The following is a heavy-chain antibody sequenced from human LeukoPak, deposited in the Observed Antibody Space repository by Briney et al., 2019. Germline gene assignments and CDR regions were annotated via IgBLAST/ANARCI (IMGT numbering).Heavy chain of an antibody. CDR3: AREGGSGSYYYYYYMDV. V-gene: IGHV3-21*01. CDR1: RFTFSSYS. CDR2: ISSSSSYI. J-gene: IGHJ6*03. D-gene: IGHD3-10*01. Sequence: GGSLRLSCAASRFTFSSYSMNWVRQAPGKGLEWVSSISSSSSYIYYADSVKGRFTISRDNAKNSLYLQMNSLRAEDTAVYYCAREGGSGSYYYYYYMDVWGKGTTVTVSS.